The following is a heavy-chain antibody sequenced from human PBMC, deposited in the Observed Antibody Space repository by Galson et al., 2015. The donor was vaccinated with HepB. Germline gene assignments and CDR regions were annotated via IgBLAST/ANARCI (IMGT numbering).Heavy chain of an antibody. V-gene: IGHV3-73*01. D-gene: IGHD6-13*01. J-gene: IGHJ4*02. CDR3: LRLGDLSGYSSS. CDR1: GFTFSGSA. Sequence: SLRLSCAASGFTFSGSAIHLVRQASGKGPEWVGRIRSKASDYATAYAASLKGRFTISRDDSKNTAYLHMNSLKTEDTAVYYCLRLGDLSGYSSSWGQGTLVTVSS. CDR2: IRSKASDYAT.